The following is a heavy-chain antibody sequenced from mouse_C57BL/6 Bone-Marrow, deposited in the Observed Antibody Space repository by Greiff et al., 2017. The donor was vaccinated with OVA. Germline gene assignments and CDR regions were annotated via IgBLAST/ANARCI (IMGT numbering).Heavy chain of an antibody. CDR3: ARDLLLRPWFAY. D-gene: IGHD1-1*01. CDR2: INPGSGGT. CDR1: GYAFTNYL. Sequence: QVQLQQSGAELVRPGTSVKVSCKASGYAFTNYLIEWVKQRPGQGLEWIGVINPGSGGTNYNEKFKGKAKLTADKSSSTAYMQLSSLTSEDSAVYFCARDLLLRPWFAYWGQGTLVTVSA. V-gene: IGHV1-54*01. J-gene: IGHJ3*01.